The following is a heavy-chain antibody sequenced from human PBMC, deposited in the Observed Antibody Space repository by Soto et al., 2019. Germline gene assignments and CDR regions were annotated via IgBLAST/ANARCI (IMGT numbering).Heavy chain of an antibody. V-gene: IGHV1-18*01. Sequence: QVQLVQSGAEVKKPGASVKVSCKASGYTFTSYGISWVRQAPGQGLEWMGWISAYNGNTNYAQKLQGRVTMTTDTSTSTAYMELRSPRSDDTAVYYCARDRTKRGYSYGYQFDYWGQGTLVTVSS. D-gene: IGHD5-18*01. J-gene: IGHJ4*02. CDR2: ISAYNGNT. CDR1: GYTFTSYG. CDR3: ARDRTKRGYSYGYQFDY.